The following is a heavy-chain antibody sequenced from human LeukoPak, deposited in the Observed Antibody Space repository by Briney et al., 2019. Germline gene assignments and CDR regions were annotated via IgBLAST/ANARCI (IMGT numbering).Heavy chain of an antibody. J-gene: IGHJ4*02. D-gene: IGHD6-13*01. CDR3: ARHMGGHHQQPDY. CDR1: GYSFTNYW. CDR2: IYPGDSDT. Sequence: GESLKISCKGSGYSFTNYWIGWVRQMPGKGLEWLGIIYPGDSDTRYSPSFQGQVTISADKSISTAYLQWSSLKASDTAMYYCARHMGGHHQQPDYWGQGTLVTVSA. V-gene: IGHV5-51*01.